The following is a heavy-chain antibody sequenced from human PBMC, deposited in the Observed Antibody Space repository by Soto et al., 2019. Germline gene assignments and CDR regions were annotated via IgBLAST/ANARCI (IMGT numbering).Heavy chain of an antibody. CDR2: IYHSGST. CDR1: SGSISSTKW. V-gene: IGHV4-4*02. D-gene: IGHD6-6*01. Sequence: QVQLQESGPGLVEPSGTLSLTCAVSSGSISSTKWWSWVRQSPGKGLEWIGEIYHSGSTDYNPSLRSRVTISVDKSKNQFSLNLSSVTAADTAVYYCAKMAYSSSYFDYWGQGTLVTVSS. CDR3: AKMAYSSSYFDY. J-gene: IGHJ4*02.